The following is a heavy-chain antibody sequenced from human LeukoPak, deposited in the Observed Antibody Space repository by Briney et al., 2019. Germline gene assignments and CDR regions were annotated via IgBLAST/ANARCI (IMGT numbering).Heavy chain of an antibody. CDR2: ISGSGGST. J-gene: IGHJ4*02. Sequence: PGGSLRLSCAASGFTFSSYAMSWVRQAPGKGLEWVSAISGSGGSTYYADSVKGRFTISRDNSKNTLYLQMNSLRAEDTAVYYCAREGYYDSSGTLDYWGQGTLVTVSS. D-gene: IGHD3-22*01. CDR3: AREGYYDSSGTLDY. V-gene: IGHV3-23*01. CDR1: GFTFSSYA.